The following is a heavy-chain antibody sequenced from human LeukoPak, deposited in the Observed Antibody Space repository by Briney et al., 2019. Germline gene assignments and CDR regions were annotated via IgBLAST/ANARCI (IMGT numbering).Heavy chain of an antibody. D-gene: IGHD3-22*01. J-gene: IGHJ4*02. CDR1: GGSISSGGYS. CDR2: IYHSGST. CDR3: AREGYYDSSGYYYGHFDY. Sequence: SGTLSLTCAVSGGSISSGGYSWSWIRQPPGKGLEWIGYIYHSGSTYYNPSLKSRVTISVDRSKNQFSLKLSSVTAADTAVYYCAREGYYDSSGYYYGHFDYWGQGTLVTVSS. V-gene: IGHV4-30-2*01.